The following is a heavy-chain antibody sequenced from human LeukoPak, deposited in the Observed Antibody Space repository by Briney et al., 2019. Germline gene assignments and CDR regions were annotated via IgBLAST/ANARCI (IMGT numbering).Heavy chain of an antibody. CDR3: ARDIAAAGTPLGGLYYFDY. D-gene: IGHD6-13*01. CDR2: IYTSGST. V-gene: IGHV4-61*02. CDR1: GGSISSGSYY. J-gene: IGHJ4*02. Sequence: PSQTLSLTCTVSGGSISSGSYYWSWIRQPAGKGLEGIGRIYTSGSTNYNPSLKSRVTISVDTSKNQFSLKLSSVTAADTAVYYCARDIAAAGTPLGGLYYFDYWGQGTLVTVSS.